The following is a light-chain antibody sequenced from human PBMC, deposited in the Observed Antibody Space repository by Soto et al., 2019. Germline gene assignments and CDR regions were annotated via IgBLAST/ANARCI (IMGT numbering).Light chain of an antibody. V-gene: IGKV1-6*01. CDR2: AAS. J-gene: IGKJ4*01. Sequence: AIQMTQSPSSLSASVGDRVTITCRASQGVSNDVCWYQQKPGKAPRLLIYAASTLQSGVPSRFSGSQSATDFTITISSLQPEDFASYYCLQDFAYPLTFGGGTKVEIK. CDR3: LQDFAYPLT. CDR1: QGVSND.